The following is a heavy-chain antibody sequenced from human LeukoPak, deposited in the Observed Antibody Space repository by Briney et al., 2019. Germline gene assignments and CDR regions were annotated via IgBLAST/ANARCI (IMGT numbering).Heavy chain of an antibody. D-gene: IGHD2-15*01. Sequence: ASVKVSCTASGYTFTTYDINWVRQATGQGLEWMGWMNPNSGSTGYAQKFQGRVTITRNTSINTAYMELSSLRSEDTAVYYCARAGSSSLFYYYTDVWGKGTTVTVSS. CDR2: MNPNSGST. CDR1: GYTFTTYD. J-gene: IGHJ6*03. V-gene: IGHV1-8*03. CDR3: ARAGSSSLFYYYTDV.